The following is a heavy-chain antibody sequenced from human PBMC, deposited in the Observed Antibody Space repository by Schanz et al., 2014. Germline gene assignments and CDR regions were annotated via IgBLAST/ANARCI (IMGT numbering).Heavy chain of an antibody. CDR2: ISSRSSHI. D-gene: IGHD3-3*01. J-gene: IGHJ4*02. CDR3: VRDSFFAFDY. Sequence: EVQLLESGGGLVKPGGSLRLSCGVSGFTASSHSMNWVRQAPGKGLEWVSSISSRSSHIYYADSVKGRFTVSRDNAKNSVYLQMNGLRAEDTAVYYCVRDSFFAFDYWGQGTLVTVSS. CDR1: GFTASSHS. V-gene: IGHV3-21*01.